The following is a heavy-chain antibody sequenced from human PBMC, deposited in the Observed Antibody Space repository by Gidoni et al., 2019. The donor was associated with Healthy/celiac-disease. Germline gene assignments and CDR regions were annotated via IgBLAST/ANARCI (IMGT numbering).Heavy chain of an antibody. CDR2: ISYDGSNK. CDR1: GFPFSSYA. Sequence: QVQLVESGGGVVQPGRSLRLSCAASGFPFSSYAMHWVRQAPGKGLEWVAVISYDGSNKYYADSVKGRFTTSRDNSKNTLYLQMNSLRAEDTAVYYCARDRGYSYGYWWGGVYGYWGQGTLVTVSS. J-gene: IGHJ4*02. CDR3: ARDRGYSYGYWWGGVYGY. D-gene: IGHD5-18*01. V-gene: IGHV3-30-3*01.